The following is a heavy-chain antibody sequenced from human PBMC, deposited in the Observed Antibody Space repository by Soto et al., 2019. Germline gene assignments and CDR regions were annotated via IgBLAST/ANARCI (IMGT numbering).Heavy chain of an antibody. CDR3: SRDLGSLRYGMDV. V-gene: IGHV4-34*01. Sequence: QVQLRQWGAGLLKPSETLSLTCAVYGGSLSRYYWTWIRQSPGKGLEWIGEINQSGSTNYNPSLKSRVTISVDTSKNQFSLKLSSVTAADTAVYYCSRDLGSLRYGMDVWGQGTTVTVS. CDR1: GGSLSRYY. CDR2: INQSGST. D-gene: IGHD2-15*01. J-gene: IGHJ6*02.